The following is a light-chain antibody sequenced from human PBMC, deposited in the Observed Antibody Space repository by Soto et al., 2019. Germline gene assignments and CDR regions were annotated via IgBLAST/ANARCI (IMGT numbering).Light chain of an antibody. CDR2: WAS. CDR3: QQSYSTPHT. CDR1: QSVLYSSNNKNY. J-gene: IGKJ3*01. Sequence: DIVMTQSPDSLAVSLGERATINCKSSQSVLYSSNNKNYLAWYQQKPGQPPKLLIYWASTRESGVPERFSGSGSGTDFTLTISTLQTEDVAVYYCQQSYSTPHTFGPGTKVDIK. V-gene: IGKV4-1*01.